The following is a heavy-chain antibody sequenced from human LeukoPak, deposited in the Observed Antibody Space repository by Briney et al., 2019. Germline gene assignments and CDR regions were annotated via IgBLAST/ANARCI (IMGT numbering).Heavy chain of an antibody. CDR2: ISSSSSYI. CDR1: GFTFSSYS. Sequence: GGSLRLSCAASGFTFSSYSMNWVRQAPGKGLEWVSSISSSSSYIYYADSVKGRFTISRDNAKNSLYLQMNSLRAEDTAVYYCARDSSSTVTKIFDYWAREPWSPSPQ. CDR3: ARDSSSTVTKIFDY. D-gene: IGHD4-17*01. J-gene: IGHJ4*02. V-gene: IGHV3-21*01.